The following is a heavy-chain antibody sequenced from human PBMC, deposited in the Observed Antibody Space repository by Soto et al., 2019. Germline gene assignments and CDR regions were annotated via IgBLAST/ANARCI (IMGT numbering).Heavy chain of an antibody. D-gene: IGHD3-22*01. CDR1: GFTFSSYG. CDR2: IWYDGSNK. CDR3: ARDSDYDCSGYYSYPHDAFGI. V-gene: IGHV3-33*01. Sequence: GGSLRLSCAASGFTFSSYGMHWVRQAPGKGLEWVAVIWYDGSNKYYADSVKGRFTISRDNSKNTLYLQMNSLRAEDTAVYYCARDSDYDCSGYYSYPHDAFGIWGQGTMVTVSS. J-gene: IGHJ3*02.